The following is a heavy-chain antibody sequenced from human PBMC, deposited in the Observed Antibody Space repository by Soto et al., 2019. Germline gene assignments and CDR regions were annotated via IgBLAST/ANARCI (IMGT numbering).Heavy chain of an antibody. D-gene: IGHD2-2*01. CDR3: ARGSAHIVVVPAALQHNWFDP. V-gene: IGHV4-34*01. CDR2: INHSGST. Sequence: QVQLQQWGAGLLKPSETLSLTCAVYGGSFSGYYWSWIRQPPGKGLEWIGEINHSGSTNYNPSLKSRVTNSVDTSKNQFSLKLSSVTAADTAVYYCARGSAHIVVVPAALQHNWFDPWGQGTLVTVSS. J-gene: IGHJ5*02. CDR1: GGSFSGYY.